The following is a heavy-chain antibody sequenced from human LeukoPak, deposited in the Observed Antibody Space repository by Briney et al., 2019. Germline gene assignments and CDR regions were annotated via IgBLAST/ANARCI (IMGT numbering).Heavy chain of an antibody. V-gene: IGHV1-69*13. D-gene: IGHD2-2*01. Sequence: SVKVSCKASGGTFSSYAISWVRQAPGQGLEWMGGIIPIFGTANYAQKFQGRVTITADESTSTAYMELSSLRSDDTAVYYCARDCSSTSCYNGMDVWGQGTTVTISS. CDR1: GGTFSSYA. CDR3: ARDCSSTSCYNGMDV. J-gene: IGHJ6*02. CDR2: IIPIFGTA.